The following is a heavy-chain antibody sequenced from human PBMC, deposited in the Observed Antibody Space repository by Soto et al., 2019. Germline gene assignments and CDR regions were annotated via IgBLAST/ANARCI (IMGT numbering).Heavy chain of an antibody. CDR1: GGSISSGGYC. D-gene: IGHD1-1*01. CDR2: IYHDGST. Sequence: QLQLQESGSGLVKPSQTLSLTCAVSGGSISSGGYCWTWIRQPPGKGLEWIGYIYHDGSTNYNPSLKGRITKSVDGSKNQFSLRPPSATAADTAVYFCASDMNWKVGGGRAFDIWGQGTLVTVSS. J-gene: IGHJ3*02. CDR3: ASDMNWKVGGGRAFDI. V-gene: IGHV4-30-2*01.